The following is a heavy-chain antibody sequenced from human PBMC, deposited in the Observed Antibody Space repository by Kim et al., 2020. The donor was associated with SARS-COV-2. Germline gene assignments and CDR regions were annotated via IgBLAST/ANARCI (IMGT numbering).Heavy chain of an antibody. V-gene: IGHV4-4*02. D-gene: IGHD6-13*01. CDR2: IYHSGST. J-gene: IGHJ6*02. CDR3: AKKGAAAGTLVGGINYYGMDV. CDR1: GGSISSSNW. Sequence: SETLSLTCAVSGGSISSSNWWSWVRQPPGKGLEWIGEIYHSGSTNYNPSLKSRVTISVDKSKKQFSLKLSSVTAADTAVYYCAKKGAAAGTLVGGINYYGMDVWGQGTTVTVSS.